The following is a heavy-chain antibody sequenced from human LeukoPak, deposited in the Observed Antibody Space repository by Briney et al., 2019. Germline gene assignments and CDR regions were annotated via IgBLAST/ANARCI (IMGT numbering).Heavy chain of an antibody. V-gene: IGHV4-59*01. CDR2: ISDIGSI. J-gene: IGHJ4*02. CDR3: ARWGHFEASGYFVVDY. Sequence: SETLSLTCTVSGGSISSYYWSWIRQPPGKGLEWIAYISDIGSINYNPSLKSRVTISVDTSKSQFSLKLRSVTTTDTAVYYCARWGHFEASGYFVVDYWGQGALVTVSS. D-gene: IGHD3-22*01. CDR1: GGSISSYY.